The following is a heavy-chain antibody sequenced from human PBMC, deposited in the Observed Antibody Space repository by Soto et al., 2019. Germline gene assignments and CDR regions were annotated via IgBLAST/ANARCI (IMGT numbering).Heavy chain of an antibody. Sequence: ASVKVSCKASGYTFTSYGISWVRQAPGQRLEWMGWINAGNGNTKYSQKFQGRVTITRDTSASTAYMELSSLRSEDTAVYYCARDLGYCSSTSCYKGPYYYGMDVWGQGTTITVS. V-gene: IGHV1-3*01. CDR2: INAGNGNT. J-gene: IGHJ6*02. CDR3: ARDLGYCSSTSCYKGPYYYGMDV. CDR1: GYTFTSYG. D-gene: IGHD2-2*02.